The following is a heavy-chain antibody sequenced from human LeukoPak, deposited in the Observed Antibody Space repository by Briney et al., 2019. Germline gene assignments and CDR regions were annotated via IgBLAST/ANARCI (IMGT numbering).Heavy chain of an antibody. V-gene: IGHV4-34*01. Sequence: PSETLSLTCAVYGESSFSNYYWSWIRQTPGGALEWIGEINHSGYTNYNPSLKSRVTLSIDTSKNQFSLRLNSVTAADTAVYYCSRQVVGNGYWGQGTLVTVSS. CDR2: INHSGYT. D-gene: IGHD3-22*01. J-gene: IGHJ4*02. CDR3: SRQVVGNGY. CDR1: GESSFSNYY.